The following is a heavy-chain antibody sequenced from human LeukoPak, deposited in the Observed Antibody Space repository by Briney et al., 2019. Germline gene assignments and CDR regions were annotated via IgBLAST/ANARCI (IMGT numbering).Heavy chain of an antibody. Sequence: GGSLRLSCAASGFTFSSYAMSWVRQAPGKGLEWVSAISGSGGTTYYADSVKGRLTISRDSSKNTLYLQMNSLRAEDTAVYYCARTPWIQLWSFFDYWGQGTLVTVSS. CDR2: ISGSGGTT. V-gene: IGHV3-23*01. J-gene: IGHJ4*02. CDR3: ARTPWIQLWSFFDY. D-gene: IGHD5-18*01. CDR1: GFTFSSYA.